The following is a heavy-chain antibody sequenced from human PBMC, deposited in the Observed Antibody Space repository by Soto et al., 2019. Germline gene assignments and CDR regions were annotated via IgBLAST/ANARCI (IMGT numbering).Heavy chain of an antibody. J-gene: IGHJ4*02. Sequence: PGESLKICCKGSGYSFTSYWIGWVRQMPGKGLEWMGIIYPGDSDTRYSPSFQGQVTISADKSISTAYLQWSSLKALDTVMYYCARQDSSGWYPFDYWGQGTLVTVSS. D-gene: IGHD6-19*01. CDR1: GYSFTSYW. CDR2: IYPGDSDT. CDR3: ARQDSSGWYPFDY. V-gene: IGHV5-51*01.